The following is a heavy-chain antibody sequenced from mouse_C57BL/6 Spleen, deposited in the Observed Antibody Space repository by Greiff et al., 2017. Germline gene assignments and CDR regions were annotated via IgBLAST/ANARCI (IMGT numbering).Heavy chain of an antibody. D-gene: IGHD1-1*01. CDR3: ARGYYGSSFWYFDV. CDR2: IDPSDSYT. CDR1: GYTFTSYW. V-gene: IGHV1-69*01. J-gene: IGHJ1*03. Sequence: VQLQQPGAELVMPGASVKLSCKASGYTFTSYWMHWVKQRPGQGLEWIGEIDPSDSYTNYNQEFKGKSTLTVDKSSSTAYMQLSSLTSEDSAVYYCARGYYGSSFWYFDVWGTGTTVTVSS.